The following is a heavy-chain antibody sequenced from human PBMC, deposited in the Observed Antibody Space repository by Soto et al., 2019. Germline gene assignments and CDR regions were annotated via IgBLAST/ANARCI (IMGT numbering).Heavy chain of an antibody. CDR3: VKNSYYDILTGFDYFDY. CDR1: GFTFSRYG. D-gene: IGHD3-9*01. Sequence: GGSLSLSCTASGFTFSRYGMHWVRQAPGKGLEWVAVRSYDGSRKLYADSVKGRFNVSRDNSKSTLFLQMNSLRAEDTAVYYCVKNSYYDILTGFDYFDYWGQGAPVTVSS. V-gene: IGHV3-30*18. J-gene: IGHJ4*02. CDR2: RSYDGSRK.